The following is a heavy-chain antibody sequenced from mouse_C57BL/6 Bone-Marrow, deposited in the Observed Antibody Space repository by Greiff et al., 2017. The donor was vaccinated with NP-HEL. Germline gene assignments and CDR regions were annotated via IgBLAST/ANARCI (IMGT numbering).Heavy chain of an antibody. CDR3: ARDGTDY. D-gene: IGHD1-1*01. J-gene: IGHJ2*01. CDR2: ISSGSSTL. Sequence: EVKLMESGGGLVKPGGSLKLSCAASGFTFSDYGMHWVRQAPEKGLEWVAYISSGSSTLYYADTVKGRFTISRDNAKNTLFLQMTSLRSEDTAMYYCARDGTDYWGQGTTLTVSS. V-gene: IGHV5-17*01. CDR1: GFTFSDYG.